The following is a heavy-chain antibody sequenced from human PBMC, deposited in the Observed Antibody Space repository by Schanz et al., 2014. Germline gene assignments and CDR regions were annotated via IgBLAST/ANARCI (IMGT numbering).Heavy chain of an antibody. V-gene: IGHV1-2*02. J-gene: IGHJ4*02. Sequence: QVQLVQSGGEVKTPGASVKVSCKASGYTFTRSGISWVRQAPGQGLEWMGWINPNSGGTNYAQKFQGRVTMTRDTSISTAYMELSRLRSDDTAVYYCARGGYTYGYQLFDSWGQGTLVTVSS. CDR2: INPNSGGT. CDR3: ARGGYTYGYQLFDS. D-gene: IGHD5-18*01. CDR1: GYTFTRSG.